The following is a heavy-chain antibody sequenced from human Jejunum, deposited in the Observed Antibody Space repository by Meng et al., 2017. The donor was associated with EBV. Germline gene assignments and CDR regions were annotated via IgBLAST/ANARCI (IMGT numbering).Heavy chain of an antibody. Sequence: VQLVGPGGGVVHPGRSLNCSGAASGFTVRSHGMDWVRQAPGKGLEWVAVICAEGSNKYYADYVKGRFTISRDNSEKTLSLQMNSLRAEDTAVYYCARRGSGSYCFDYWGQGTLVTVSS. CDR2: ICAEGSNK. V-gene: IGHV3-33*01. D-gene: IGHD3-10*01. J-gene: IGHJ4*02. CDR1: GFTVRSHG. CDR3: ARRGSGSYCFDY.